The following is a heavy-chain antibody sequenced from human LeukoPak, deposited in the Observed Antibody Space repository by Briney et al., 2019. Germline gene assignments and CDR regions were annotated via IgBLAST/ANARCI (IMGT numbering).Heavy chain of an antibody. CDR3: ARDPGIAAARTVGYFDH. CDR1: GFIFSSYA. V-gene: IGHV3-23*01. D-gene: IGHD6-13*01. Sequence: NPGGSLRLSCAASGFIFSSYAMSWVRQAPGKGLEWDSLISGSGDYTYYADSVKGRFTISRDNSKNTLYLQMNSLRAEDTAVYYCARDPGIAAARTVGYFDHWGQGNLVTVPS. J-gene: IGHJ4*02. CDR2: ISGSGDYT.